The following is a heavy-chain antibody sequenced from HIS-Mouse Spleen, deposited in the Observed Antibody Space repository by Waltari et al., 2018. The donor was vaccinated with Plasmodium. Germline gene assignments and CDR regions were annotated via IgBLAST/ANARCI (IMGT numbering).Heavy chain of an antibody. Sequence: EVQLVESGGGLVKPGGSLRLSCAASGFTFSSYSMNWVRQAPGKGLELVSSISSSSSYIYYADSVKGRFTISRDNAKNSLYLQMNSLRAEDTAVYYCARDERGGYYFDYWGQGTLVTVSS. V-gene: IGHV3-21*01. CDR1: GFTFSSYS. CDR2: ISSSSSYI. CDR3: ARDERGGYYFDY. J-gene: IGHJ4*02. D-gene: IGHD3-10*01.